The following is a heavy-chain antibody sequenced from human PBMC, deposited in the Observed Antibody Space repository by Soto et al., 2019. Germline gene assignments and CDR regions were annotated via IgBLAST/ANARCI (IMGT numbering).Heavy chain of an antibody. CDR1: GYTFTGYY. CDR2: INPNSGGT. CDR3: AAGGVYAIPDYYYYYGMDV. Sequence: ASVKVSCKASGYTFTGYYMHWVREAPGQGLEWMGWINPNSGGTNYAQKFQGRVTMTRDTSISTAYMELSRLRSDDTAVYYCAAGGVYAIPDYYYYYGMDVWGQGTTVTVSS. V-gene: IGHV1-2*02. D-gene: IGHD2-8*01. J-gene: IGHJ6*02.